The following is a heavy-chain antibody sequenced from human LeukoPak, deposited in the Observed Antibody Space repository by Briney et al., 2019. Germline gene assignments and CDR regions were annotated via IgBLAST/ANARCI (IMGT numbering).Heavy chain of an antibody. V-gene: IGHV4-39*01. D-gene: IGHD6-19*01. Sequence: SETLSLTCTVSGLSNTNGIYYWAWIRQPPGTGLEWVGSVHNVGSTYYNLSLRSRVTMSIDTSKNQFSLRLNSVTAADTAVYYCARHAEYNSGWHFYLDHWGQGILVTVSS. CDR2: VHNVGST. J-gene: IGHJ4*02. CDR3: ARHAEYNSGWHFYLDH. CDR1: GLSNTNGIYY.